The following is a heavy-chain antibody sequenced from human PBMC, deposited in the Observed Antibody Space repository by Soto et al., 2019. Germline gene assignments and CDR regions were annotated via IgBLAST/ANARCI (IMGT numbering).Heavy chain of an antibody. Sequence: GGSLRLSCAASGFTFNMYAISWVRQAPGKGLEWVAGIGGSGTNTYYADFVKGRFTISRDNPKNTLYLQMDSLRAEDTATYYCARTITGYFWAGAYWGQGTLVTVSS. CDR3: ARTITGYFWAGAY. J-gene: IGHJ4*02. D-gene: IGHD1-1*01. V-gene: IGHV3-23*01. CDR2: IGGSGTNT. CDR1: GFTFNMYA.